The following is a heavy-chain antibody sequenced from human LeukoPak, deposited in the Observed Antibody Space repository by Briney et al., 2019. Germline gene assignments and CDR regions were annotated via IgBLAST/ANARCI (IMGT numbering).Heavy chain of an antibody. CDR2: INHSGST. Sequence: GSLRLSCAASGFTFSNFGMSWIRQPPGKGLEWIGEINHSGSTNYNPSLKSRVTISVDTSKNQFSLKLSSVTAADTAVYYCAGHDSSSWKPFDYWGQGTLVTVSS. D-gene: IGHD6-13*01. CDR3: AGHDSSSWKPFDY. V-gene: IGHV4-34*08. CDR1: GFTFSNFG. J-gene: IGHJ4*02.